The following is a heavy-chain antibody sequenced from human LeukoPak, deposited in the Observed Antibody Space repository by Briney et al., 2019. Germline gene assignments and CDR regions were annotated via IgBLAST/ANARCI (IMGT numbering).Heavy chain of an antibody. Sequence: ASVKVSFKASGYTFTSYAMNWVRQAPGQGLEWMGWINTNTGNPTYSQGFTGRFVFSLDTSVSTAYLQISSLKAEDTAVYYCARAGVLYSSGWKGDFDYWGQGTLVTVSS. D-gene: IGHD6-19*01. CDR1: GYTFTSYA. V-gene: IGHV7-4-1*02. J-gene: IGHJ4*02. CDR2: INTNTGNP. CDR3: ARAGVLYSSGWKGDFDY.